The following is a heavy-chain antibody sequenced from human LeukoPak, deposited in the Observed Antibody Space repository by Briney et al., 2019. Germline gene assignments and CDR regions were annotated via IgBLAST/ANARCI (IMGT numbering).Heavy chain of an antibody. CDR2: IWYDGSNK. CDR1: GFTFSSYG. J-gene: IGHJ4*02. D-gene: IGHD6-19*01. V-gene: IGHV3-33*01. Sequence: GGSLRLSCAASGFTFSSYGMHWVRQAPGKGLEWVAVIWYDGSNKYYADSVKGRFTISRDNSKNTLYLQMNSLRAEDTAVYYCARDLYSSGWYGGGYWGQGILVTVSS. CDR3: ARDLYSSGWYGGGY.